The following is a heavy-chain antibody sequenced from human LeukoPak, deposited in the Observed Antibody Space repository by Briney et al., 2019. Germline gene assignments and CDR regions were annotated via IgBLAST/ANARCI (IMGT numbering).Heavy chain of an antibody. J-gene: IGHJ4*02. CDR2: IHHSGST. CDR1: GGSISSYY. Sequence: SETLSLTCTVSGGSISSYYWSWIRQPPGKGLEWIAYIHHSGSTNYNNSLKSRVTISVDTSKNQFSLKLSSVTAADTAVYYCARRVGDKDYFDYWGQGTLVTVSS. CDR3: ARRVGDKDYFDY. D-gene: IGHD1-26*01. V-gene: IGHV4-59*01.